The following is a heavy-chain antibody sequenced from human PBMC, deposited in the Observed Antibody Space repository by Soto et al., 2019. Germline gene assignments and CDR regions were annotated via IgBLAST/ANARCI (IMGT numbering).Heavy chain of an antibody. CDR3: ARDIVVFPGWFDP. CDR1: GYTFGSYG. D-gene: IGHD1-26*01. J-gene: IGHJ5*02. V-gene: IGHV1-18*01. CDR2: ISAYNGNT. Sequence: QVQLVQSGAEVKKPGASVKVSCKASGYTFGSYGVTWVRQAPGQGLEWMGWISAYNGNTDYAQKFQGRVTMTTDTSTDTSYMELRRLRSYDTAVYYCARDIVVFPGWFDPWGQGTLVTVSS.